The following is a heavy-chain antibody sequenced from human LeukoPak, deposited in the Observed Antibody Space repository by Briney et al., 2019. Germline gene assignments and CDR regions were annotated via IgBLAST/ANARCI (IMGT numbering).Heavy chain of an antibody. CDR2: ISSSSSYI. D-gene: IGHD1-26*01. V-gene: IGHV3-21*01. Sequence: GGSLRLSCAASGFTFSSCSMNWVRQAPGKGLEWVSSISSSSSYIYYADSVKGRFTISRDNAKNSLYLQMNGLRAEDTAVYYCARDSSGSFDYWGQGTLVTVSS. CDR1: GFTFSSCS. J-gene: IGHJ4*02. CDR3: ARDSSGSFDY.